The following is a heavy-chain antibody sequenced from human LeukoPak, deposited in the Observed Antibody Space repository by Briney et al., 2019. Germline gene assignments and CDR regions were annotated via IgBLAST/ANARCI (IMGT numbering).Heavy chain of an antibody. Sequence: PSETLSLTCTVSGGSISSSSYYWGWIRQPPGKGLEWIGSIYYSGSTYYNPSLKSRVTISVDTSKNQFSLKLSSVTAADTAVYYCARWVRSPSGYGGNSGPSDPWGQGTLVTVSS. CDR3: ARWVRSPSGYGGNSGPSDP. D-gene: IGHD4-23*01. CDR1: GGSISSSSYY. J-gene: IGHJ5*02. V-gene: IGHV4-39*07. CDR2: IYYSGST.